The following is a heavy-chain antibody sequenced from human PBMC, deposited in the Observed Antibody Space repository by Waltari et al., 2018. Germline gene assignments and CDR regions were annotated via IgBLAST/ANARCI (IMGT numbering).Heavy chain of an antibody. V-gene: IGHV1-69*18. CDR3: ARPARYYDSSGYHYPFEY. CDR2: IIPGFGVT. D-gene: IGHD3-22*01. CDR1: GDTCSIYE. J-gene: IGHJ4*01. Sequence: QVQLVQSGAAVKKPGSSVKVSCEASGDTCSIYEINGVRRAPGQGLEWMGSIIPGFGVTNYAQKFQERVTITADESTTTSHMEMNSLISEDTGVYYCARPARYYDSSGYHYPFEYWGQGTMISVS.